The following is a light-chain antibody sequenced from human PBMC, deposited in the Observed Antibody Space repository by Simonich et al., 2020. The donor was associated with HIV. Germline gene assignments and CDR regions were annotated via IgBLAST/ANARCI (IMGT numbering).Light chain of an antibody. CDR2: RNN. V-gene: IGLV1-47*01. J-gene: IGLJ7*01. CDR1: SSHIGSNY. Sequence: QSVLTQPPSASGTPGQRVTISCSGSSSHIGSNYVYWYQQLPGTAPKLLIYRNNKRPSGVPDRFSGSKSGTSASLAISGLRSEDEADYYCAAWDDSLSGPVFGGGTQLTVL. CDR3: AAWDDSLSGPV.